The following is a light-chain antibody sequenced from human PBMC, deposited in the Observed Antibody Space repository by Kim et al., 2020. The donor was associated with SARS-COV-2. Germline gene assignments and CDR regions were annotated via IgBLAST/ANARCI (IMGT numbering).Light chain of an antibody. CDR3: QQDGSSRT. CDR2: GAS. Sequence: EIVLTQSPGTLSLSPGERATLSCRASQSVRSSYLAWYQQKPGQAPRLLIYGASNRATGIPDRFSGSGSGTDFTLTISRLETEDFAVYSCQQDGSSRTFGEGTRLEIK. CDR1: QSVRSSY. J-gene: IGKJ2*02. V-gene: IGKV3-20*01.